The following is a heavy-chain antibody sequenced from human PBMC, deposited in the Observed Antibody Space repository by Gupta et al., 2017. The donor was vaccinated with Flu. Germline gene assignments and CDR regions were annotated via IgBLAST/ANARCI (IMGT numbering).Heavy chain of an antibody. J-gene: IGHJ5*02. D-gene: IGHD3-10*02. CDR1: GLTFSSYA. CDR2: ITYSSDYT. V-gene: IGHV3-23*01. Sequence: EVQLLESGGGLVQSGGSLRLACAASGLTFSSYAMSWVRQAPGKGLEWVSAITYSSDYTSYADPVKGRFTISRDNSKNTLFLQMNSLRADDTAVYYCAPNWGHVRSDRFDPWGQGTLVTVSS. CDR3: APNWGHVRSDRFDP.